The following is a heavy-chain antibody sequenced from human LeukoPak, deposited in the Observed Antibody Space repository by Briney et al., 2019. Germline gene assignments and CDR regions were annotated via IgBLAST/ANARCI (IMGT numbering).Heavy chain of an antibody. CDR2: IYYSGSP. CDR1: GGSISSYY. D-gene: IGHD2-15*01. J-gene: IGHJ5*02. CDR3: ARDPADSQYNWFDP. Sequence: KSSETLSLTCTVAGGSISSYYWSWIRQPPGKGLEWIGYIYYSGSPNYNPSLKSRVTISVDTSKNQFSLKLSPVTAADTAVYYCARDPADSQYNWFDPWGQGTLVTVSS. V-gene: IGHV4-59*01.